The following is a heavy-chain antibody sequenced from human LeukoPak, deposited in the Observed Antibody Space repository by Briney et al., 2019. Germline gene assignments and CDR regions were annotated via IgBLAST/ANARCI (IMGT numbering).Heavy chain of an antibody. V-gene: IGHV4-34*01. J-gene: IGHJ5*02. Sequence: SETLSLTCAVYGGSFSGYYWSWIRQPPGKGLEWIGEINHSGSTNYNPSHKSRVTISVDTSKNQFSLKLSSVTAADTAVYYCARDRLRYFDWSPRRWFDPWGQGTLVTVSS. CDR2: INHSGST. CDR3: ARDRLRYFDWSPRRWFDP. D-gene: IGHD3-9*01. CDR1: GGSFSGYY.